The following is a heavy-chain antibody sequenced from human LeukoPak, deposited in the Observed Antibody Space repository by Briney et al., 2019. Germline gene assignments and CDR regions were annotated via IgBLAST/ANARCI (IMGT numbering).Heavy chain of an antibody. CDR3: ARVSGMDY. Sequence: GGSLRPSCAASGFSFSSYEMNWVRQAPGKGLEWVSYISGSGTTIYYADSVKGRFTISRDNAKNSLYLQMNSLRAEDTAVYYCARVSGMDYWGQGTLVTVSS. V-gene: IGHV3-48*03. CDR2: ISGSGTTI. CDR1: GFSFSSYE. J-gene: IGHJ4*02.